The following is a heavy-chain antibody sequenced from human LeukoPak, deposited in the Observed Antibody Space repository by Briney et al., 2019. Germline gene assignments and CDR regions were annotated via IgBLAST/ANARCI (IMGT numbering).Heavy chain of an antibody. D-gene: IGHD3-10*01. CDR2: IIPILGRA. Sequence: GASVKVSCKASGGTFSSYAISWVPHAPGQGLERRGRIIPILGRANYAQKFQGRVTITADKSTNTAYMELSRLRSEDTAVYYCARGGDYYGSGDAFAIWGQGTMVTVSS. J-gene: IGHJ3*02. CDR3: ARGGDYYGSGDAFAI. V-gene: IGHV1-69*04. CDR1: GGTFSSYA.